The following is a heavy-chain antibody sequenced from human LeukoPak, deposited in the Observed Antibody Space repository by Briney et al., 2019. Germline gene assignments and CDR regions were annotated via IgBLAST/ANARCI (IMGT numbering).Heavy chain of an antibody. CDR1: GFTCSPCG. V-gene: IGHV3-23*01. CDR3: AKTPGGYLDY. CDR2: ISSSGDST. J-gene: IGHJ4*02. Sequence: QPGGSLRLSCAASGFTCSPCGMTWVRQAPGKGLEWVAAISSSGDSTAHADSVKGRFTISRDNSKNTVFLQVNGLRAEDTAVYYCAKTPGGYLDYWGQGTRVTVSS.